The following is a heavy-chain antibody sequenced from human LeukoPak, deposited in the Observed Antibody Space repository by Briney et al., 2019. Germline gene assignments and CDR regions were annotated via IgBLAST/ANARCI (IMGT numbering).Heavy chain of an antibody. CDR3: ARATVTSSEDY. Sequence: GGSLRLSCAASGFTFSSHAMSWVRQAPGKGLEWVSGISGRDGSTYYADSVKGRFTISRDNAKNTLYLQMNSLRAEDTAVYYCARATVTSSEDYWGQGTLVTVSS. CDR2: ISGRDGST. D-gene: IGHD4-17*01. V-gene: IGHV3-23*01. J-gene: IGHJ4*02. CDR1: GFTFSSHA.